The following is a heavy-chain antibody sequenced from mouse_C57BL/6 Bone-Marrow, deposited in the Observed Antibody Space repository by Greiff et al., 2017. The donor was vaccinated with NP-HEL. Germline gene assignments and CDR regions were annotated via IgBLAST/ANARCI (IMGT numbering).Heavy chain of an antibody. CDR1: GYAFSSSW. V-gene: IGHV1-82*01. CDR2: IYPGDGDT. Sequence: QVQLKQSGPELVKPGASVKISCKASGYAFSSSWMNWVKQRPGKGLEWIGRIYPGDGDTNYNGKVKGKATLTADKSSSTAYMQLSSLTSEDSAVYFCARFYYGSSGGAMDYWGQVTSVTVSS. CDR3: ARFYYGSSGGAMDY. D-gene: IGHD1-1*01. J-gene: IGHJ4*01.